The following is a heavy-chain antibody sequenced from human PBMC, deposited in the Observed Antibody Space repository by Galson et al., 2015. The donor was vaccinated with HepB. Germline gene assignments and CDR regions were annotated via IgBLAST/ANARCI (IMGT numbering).Heavy chain of an antibody. V-gene: IGHV3-23*01. CDR1: GFTFSNYA. D-gene: IGHD4-17*01. Sequence: SLRLSCAASGFTFSNYAMNWLRQAPGKGLEWVSDISHSGGNTHYADSVKGRFTISRDNSKNTLYLQMDSLRADDTAVYYCAKCSLSRHGDYAPFDVWGQGTMVTVSS. J-gene: IGHJ3*01. CDR3: AKCSLSRHGDYAPFDV. CDR2: ISHSGGNT.